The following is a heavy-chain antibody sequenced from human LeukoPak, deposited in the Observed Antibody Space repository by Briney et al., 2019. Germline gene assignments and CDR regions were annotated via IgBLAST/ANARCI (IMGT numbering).Heavy chain of an antibody. CDR1: GFTFSSYS. Sequence: GGSLRLSCAASGFTFSSYSINWVRQAPGKGLEWVSSISSSSSYIYYADSVKGRFTIFRDNAKNSLYLQMNSLRAEDTAVYYCARDGLHLGLGAFDIWGQGTMVTVSS. D-gene: IGHD3-16*01. J-gene: IGHJ3*02. V-gene: IGHV3-21*01. CDR2: ISSSSSYI. CDR3: ARDGLHLGLGAFDI.